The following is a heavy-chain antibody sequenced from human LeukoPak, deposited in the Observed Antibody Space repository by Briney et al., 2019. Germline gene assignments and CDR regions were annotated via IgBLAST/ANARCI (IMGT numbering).Heavy chain of an antibody. CDR3: TTDVGYDSSGYYLFDY. CDR1: GFTFSNAW. J-gene: IGHJ4*02. D-gene: IGHD3-22*01. Sequence: GGSLRLSCAASGFTFSNAWMSWVRQAPGKGLEWVGRIKSKTDGGTTDYAAPVKGRFTISGDDSKNTLYLQMNSLKTEDTAVYYCTTDVGYDSSGYYLFDYWGQGTLVTVSS. CDR2: IKSKTDGGTT. V-gene: IGHV3-15*01.